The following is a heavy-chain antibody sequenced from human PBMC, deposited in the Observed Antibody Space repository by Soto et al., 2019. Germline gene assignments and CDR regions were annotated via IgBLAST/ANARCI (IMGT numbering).Heavy chain of an antibody. CDR2: ISSSSSYI. Sequence: PGGSLRLSCAASGFTFSSYSMNWVRQAPGKGLEWVSSISSSSSYIYYADSVKGRFTISRDNAKNSLYLQMNSLRAEDTAVYYCAIEGSITMIVAPFDDWGQGTLVTGSS. J-gene: IGHJ4*02. V-gene: IGHV3-21*01. CDR1: GFTFSSYS. CDR3: AIEGSITMIVAPFDD. D-gene: IGHD3-22*01.